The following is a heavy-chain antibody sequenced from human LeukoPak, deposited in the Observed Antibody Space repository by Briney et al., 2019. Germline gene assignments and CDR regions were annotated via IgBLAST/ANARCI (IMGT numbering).Heavy chain of an antibody. CDR3: ARDLWFGELGGDY. Sequence: GASVKVSCKASGYTFTGYYMHWVRQAPGQGLEWMGWINPNSGGTNYAQKFQGRVTMTRDTSTSTVYMELSSLRSEDTAVYYCARDLWFGELGGDYWGQGTLVTVSS. CDR2: INPNSGGT. J-gene: IGHJ4*02. CDR1: GYTFTGYY. V-gene: IGHV1-2*02. D-gene: IGHD3-10*01.